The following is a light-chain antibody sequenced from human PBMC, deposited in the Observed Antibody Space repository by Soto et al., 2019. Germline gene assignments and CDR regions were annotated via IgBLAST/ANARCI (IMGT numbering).Light chain of an antibody. V-gene: IGLV2-14*01. Sequence: QSVLTQPASVSGSPGQSITISCTGTSSDVGGYNYVSWYQQHPGKAPKLMIYDVSNRPSGVSNRFSGSKSGNTASLTISGLQAEDEADYYCSSYTSRVFGGGTQLTVL. CDR1: SSDVGGYNY. J-gene: IGLJ2*01. CDR3: SSYTSRV. CDR2: DVS.